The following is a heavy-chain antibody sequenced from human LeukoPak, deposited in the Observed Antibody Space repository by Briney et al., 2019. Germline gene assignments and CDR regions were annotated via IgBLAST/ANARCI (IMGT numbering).Heavy chain of an antibody. CDR3: AREDYYDSSGYYPSGDYGMDV. CDR1: GFTFDDYA. CDR2: NSWNSDNI. D-gene: IGHD3-22*01. J-gene: IGHJ6*02. V-gene: IGHV3-9*01. Sequence: SLRLSCAASGFTFDDYAMHWVRQAPGKGLEWVSGNSWNSDNIGYADSVKGRFTISRDNAKNSLYLQMNSLRAEDTAVYYCAREDYYDSSGYYPSGDYGMDVWGQGTTVTVSS.